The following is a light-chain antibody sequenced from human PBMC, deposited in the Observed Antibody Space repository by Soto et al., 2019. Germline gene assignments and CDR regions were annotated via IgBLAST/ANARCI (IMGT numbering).Light chain of an antibody. CDR3: SSYAGSNNVEV. J-gene: IGLJ2*01. CDR1: SSDVGGYNY. V-gene: IGLV2-8*01. Sequence: QSALTQPPSASGSPGQSVTISCTGTSSDVGGYNYVSWYQQHPGKAPKLMIYEVIKRPPGVPDRFSGSKSGNTASLTVSGLQAEDEAAYYCSSYAGSNNVEVFGGGTQLTVL. CDR2: EVI.